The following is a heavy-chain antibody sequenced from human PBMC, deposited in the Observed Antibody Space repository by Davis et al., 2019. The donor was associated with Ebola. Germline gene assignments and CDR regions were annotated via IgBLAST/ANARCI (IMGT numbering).Heavy chain of an antibody. J-gene: IGHJ4*02. CDR1: GFTVSSHY. CDR2: IHSGGST. Sequence: GESLKISCAASGFTVSSHYMSWVRQAPGKGLEWVSVIHSGGSTYYADSVKGRFTISRHNSKNTLYLQMNSLRAEDTAVYYCARGSSDFWSGYYTGGFDYWGQGTLVTVSS. D-gene: IGHD3-3*01. V-gene: IGHV3-53*04. CDR3: ARGSSDFWSGYYTGGFDY.